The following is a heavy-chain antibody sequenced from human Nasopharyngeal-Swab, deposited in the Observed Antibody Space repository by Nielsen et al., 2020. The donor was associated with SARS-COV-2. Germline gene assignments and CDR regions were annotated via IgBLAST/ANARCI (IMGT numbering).Heavy chain of an antibody. CDR2: IYHSGST. CDR1: GGSISSADYY. D-gene: IGHD3-10*01. V-gene: IGHV4-30-2*06. Sequence: TLSLTCVVSGGSISSADYYWNWIRQSPGRGLEWIGNIYHSGSTSYNPSLKSRVTISVDRSKSHFSLKMTSVTAADTAVYFCARGKDFGEYYFDYWGQGTLVTVSS. J-gene: IGHJ4*02. CDR3: ARGKDFGEYYFDY.